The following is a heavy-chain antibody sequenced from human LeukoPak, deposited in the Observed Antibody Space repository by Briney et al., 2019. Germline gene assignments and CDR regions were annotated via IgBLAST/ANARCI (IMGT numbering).Heavy chain of an antibody. CDR3: ARYYYDSSGPYFDY. J-gene: IGHJ4*02. CDR2: IIPILGIA. CDR1: GGTFSSYA. Sequence: ASVKVSCKASGGTFSSYAISWVRQAPGQGLEWMGRIIPILGIANYAQKFQGRVTITADKSTSTAYMELSSLRSEDTAVYYCARYYYDSSGPYFDYWGQGTLVTVSS. D-gene: IGHD3-22*01. V-gene: IGHV1-69*04.